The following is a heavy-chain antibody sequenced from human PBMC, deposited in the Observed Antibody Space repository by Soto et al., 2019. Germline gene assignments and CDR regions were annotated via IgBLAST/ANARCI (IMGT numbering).Heavy chain of an antibody. D-gene: IGHD5-18*01. Sequence: PGGSLRLSCAASGFTVSSNYMSWVRQAPGKGLEWVSVIYSGGSTYYTDSVKGRFTISRHNSKNTLYLQMNSLRAEDTAVYYCATDPNVDTAMVRENENGYWGQGTLVTVSS. CDR2: IYSGGST. J-gene: IGHJ4*02. CDR1: GFTVSSNY. V-gene: IGHV3-53*04. CDR3: ATDPNVDTAMVRENENGY.